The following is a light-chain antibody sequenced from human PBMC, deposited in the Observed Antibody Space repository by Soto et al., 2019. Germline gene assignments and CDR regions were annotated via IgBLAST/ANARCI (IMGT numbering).Light chain of an antibody. CDR2: GAS. CDR1: QSVNNNY. V-gene: IGKV3-20*01. CDR3: QQYAIFPRT. Sequence: ENVLTQSPDTLSLSPGEEATLSCGASQSVNNNYLAWYQQIPGQPPRLLIYGASSRATGIPDRFSGRGSGTDFTLTISRLEPEDFSVYYCQQYAIFPRTFGQGTKVDIK. J-gene: IGKJ1*01.